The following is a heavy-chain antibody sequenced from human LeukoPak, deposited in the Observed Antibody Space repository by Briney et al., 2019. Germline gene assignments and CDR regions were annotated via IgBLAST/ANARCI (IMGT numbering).Heavy chain of an antibody. CDR2: ISGSGGST. D-gene: IGHD3-22*01. J-gene: IGHJ4*02. CDR3: AKDAYYYDSSSYYTFPDY. Sequence: PGGSLRLSCAASGFTFSSYAMSWVRQAPGKGLEWVSAISGSGGSTYYADSVKGRFTISRDNSKNTLYLQMSSLRAEDTVVYYCAKDAYYYDSSSYYTFPDYWGQGTLVTVSS. CDR1: GFTFSSYA. V-gene: IGHV3-23*01.